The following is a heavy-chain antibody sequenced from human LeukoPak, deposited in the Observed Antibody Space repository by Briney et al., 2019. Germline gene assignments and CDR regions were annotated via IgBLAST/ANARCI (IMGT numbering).Heavy chain of an antibody. Sequence: PGGSLRLSYAASGFSFSRFYMSWVRQTPGKALEWISYIPTSGISVQYADSVRGRFTASRDDAMNSLHLQMDSLRVEDTAVYYCTRAEGLGPGAHFDQWGQGALVIVSS. CDR2: IPTSGISV. V-gene: IGHV3-11*01. CDR1: GFSFSRFY. J-gene: IGHJ4*02. CDR3: TRAEGLGPGAHFDQ.